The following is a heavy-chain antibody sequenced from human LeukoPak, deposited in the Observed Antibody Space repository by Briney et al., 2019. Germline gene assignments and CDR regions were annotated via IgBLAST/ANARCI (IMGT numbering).Heavy chain of an antibody. D-gene: IGHD6-13*01. Sequence: SETLSLTCTVSGGSISSSSYYWGWIRQPPGKGLEWIGSLCYCGSTYYNPSLKSRVTISVDTSKNQFSLKLSSVTAADTAVYYCARYIAAAGTYYYYYYGMDVWGQGTTVTVS. CDR1: GGSISSSSYY. CDR2: LCYCGST. J-gene: IGHJ6*02. V-gene: IGHV4-39*01. CDR3: ARYIAAAGTYYYYYYGMDV.